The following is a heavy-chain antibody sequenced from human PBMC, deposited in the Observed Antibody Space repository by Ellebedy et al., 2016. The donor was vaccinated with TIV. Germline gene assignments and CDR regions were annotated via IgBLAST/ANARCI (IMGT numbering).Heavy chain of an antibody. D-gene: IGHD6-13*01. V-gene: IGHV3-30*18. CDR2: ISYDGSNK. CDR3: AKGGRQQPTPLFY. J-gene: IGHJ4*02. Sequence: GESLKISCAASGFTFSSYGMHWVRQAPGKGLEWVAVISYDGSNKYYADSVKGRFTISRDNSKNTLYLQMNSLRAEDTAVYYCAKGGRQQPTPLFYWGQGTLVTVSS. CDR1: GFTFSSYG.